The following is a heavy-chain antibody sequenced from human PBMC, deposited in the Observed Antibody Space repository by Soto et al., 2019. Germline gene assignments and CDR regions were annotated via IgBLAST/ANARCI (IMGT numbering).Heavy chain of an antibody. CDR1: GGSISSYY. CDR2: IYYSGST. Sequence: ASETLSLTCTVSGGSISSYYWSWIRQPPGKGLEWIGYIYYSGSTNYNPSLKSRVTISVDTSKNQFSLKLSSVTAADTAVYYCATGVGYCSSTSCLWLRNDYWGQGTLVTVSS. J-gene: IGHJ4*02. D-gene: IGHD2-2*01. V-gene: IGHV4-59*01. CDR3: ATGVGYCSSTSCLWLRNDY.